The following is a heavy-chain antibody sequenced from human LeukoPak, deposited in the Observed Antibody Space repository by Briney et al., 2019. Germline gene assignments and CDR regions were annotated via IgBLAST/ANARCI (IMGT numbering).Heavy chain of an antibody. CDR2: RNPNSGNT. CDR1: GYTFTSYD. D-gene: IGHD2-8*01. CDR3: ARGPGYCTNGVCYFVSRSYYYMDV. V-gene: IGHV1-8*01. Sequence: ASVKVSCKASGYTFTSYDINWVRQATGQGLEWVGGRNPNSGNTAYAQKFQGRVTMPRNTSISTAYMELSSLRSEDTAVYYCARGPGYCTNGVCYFVSRSYYYMDVWGKETTVTVS. J-gene: IGHJ6*03.